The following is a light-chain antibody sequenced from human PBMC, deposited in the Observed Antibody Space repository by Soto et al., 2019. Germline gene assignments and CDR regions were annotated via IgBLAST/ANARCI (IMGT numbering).Light chain of an antibody. V-gene: IGKV3-20*01. CDR2: GAS. Sequence: EIVLTQSPGTLSLSPGERATLSCRASQSVSGNYIAWYQQKPGQAPRLLIYGASSRATGIPDRFSGSGSGTDFTLTISRLEPEDFAVYYWQHYDSKPQTFGQGTTVEI. CDR3: QHYDSKPQT. CDR1: QSVSGNY. J-gene: IGKJ1*01.